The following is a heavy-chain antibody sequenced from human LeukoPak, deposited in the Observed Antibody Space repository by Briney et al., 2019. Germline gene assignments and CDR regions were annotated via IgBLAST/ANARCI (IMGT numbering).Heavy chain of an antibody. Sequence: ASVKVSCKASGYTFTSYDINWVRQATGQGLEWMGGIIPIFGTANYAQKFQGRVTITADKSTSTAYMELSSLRSEDTAVYYCARNFVTTVTTGWDRFYMDVWGKGTTVTVSS. CDR3: ARNFVTTVTTGWDRFYMDV. V-gene: IGHV1-69*06. CDR2: IIPIFGTA. CDR1: GYTFTSYD. J-gene: IGHJ6*03. D-gene: IGHD4-17*01.